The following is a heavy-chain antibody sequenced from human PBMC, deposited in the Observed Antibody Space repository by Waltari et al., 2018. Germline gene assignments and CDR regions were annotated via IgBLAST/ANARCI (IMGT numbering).Heavy chain of an antibody. D-gene: IGHD2-2*02. J-gene: IGHJ4*02. Sequence: QVQLVQYGAEVKKPGASVKVSCKASGYTFTGYYMHWVRQAPGQGLEWMGRINPNSGGTNYAQKFQGRVTMTRDTSISTAYMELSRLRSDDTAVYYCARLAYCSSTSCYIADYWGQGTLVTVSS. CDR1: GYTFTGYY. CDR2: INPNSGGT. CDR3: ARLAYCSSTSCYIADY. V-gene: IGHV1-2*06.